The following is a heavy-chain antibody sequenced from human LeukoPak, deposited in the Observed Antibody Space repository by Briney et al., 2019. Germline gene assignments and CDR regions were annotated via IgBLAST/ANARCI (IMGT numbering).Heavy chain of an antibody. D-gene: IGHD3-3*01. CDR2: INNDGSST. CDR1: GFTFSSYG. J-gene: IGHJ4*02. Sequence: GGSLRLSCAASGFTFSSYGMHWVRQAPGKGLVWVSRINNDGSSTTYADSVKGRFTISRDNAKNTLYLQMNSLRAEDTAVYYCARGGTRFLEWLLYYWGQGTLVTVSS. CDR3: ARGGTRFLEWLLYY. V-gene: IGHV3-74*01.